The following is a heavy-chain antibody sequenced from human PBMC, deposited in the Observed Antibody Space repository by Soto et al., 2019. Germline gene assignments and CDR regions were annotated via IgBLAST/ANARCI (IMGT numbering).Heavy chain of an antibody. CDR1: GFTFSDYY. Sequence: QVQLVESGGGLVKPGGSLGLSCEASGFTFSDYYMSWIRQAPGKGLEWVSYISSSGSTIYYADSVKGRFTISRDNAKDSLYLQMNSLRAEDTAVYYCARDYSSSRYYGMDVWGQGTTVTVSS. V-gene: IGHV3-11*01. J-gene: IGHJ6*02. CDR3: ARDYSSSRYYGMDV. CDR2: ISSSGSTI. D-gene: IGHD6-6*01.